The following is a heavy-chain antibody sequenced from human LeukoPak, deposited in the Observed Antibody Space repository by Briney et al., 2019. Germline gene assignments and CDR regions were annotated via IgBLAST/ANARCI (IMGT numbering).Heavy chain of an antibody. CDR2: FSSSSSTI. CDR1: GFTFSSYS. V-gene: IGHV3-48*04. Sequence: GGSLRLSCAASGFTFSSYSMNWVRQAPGKGREWVSSFSSSSSTIYYADSVKGRFTISRDNAKNSLYLQMNSLRAEDTAVYYCARDPRPSMGATNVDYWGQGTLVTVSS. CDR3: ARDPRPSMGATNVDY. D-gene: IGHD1-26*01. J-gene: IGHJ4*02.